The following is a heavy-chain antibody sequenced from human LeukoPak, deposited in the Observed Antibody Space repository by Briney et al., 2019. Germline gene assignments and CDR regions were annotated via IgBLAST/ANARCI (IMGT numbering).Heavy chain of an antibody. J-gene: IGHJ3*02. Sequence: PGGSLRLSCVASGFTASSYWMSWVRQAPRKGLEWVANIKQDETEKYYVDSVKGRFTISRDNAKNTLYLQMNSLRAEDTAVYYCARDLDRGAGDAFDIWGQGTMVTVSS. CDR1: GFTASSYW. D-gene: IGHD1-26*01. CDR3: ARDLDRGAGDAFDI. V-gene: IGHV3-7*01. CDR2: IKQDETEK.